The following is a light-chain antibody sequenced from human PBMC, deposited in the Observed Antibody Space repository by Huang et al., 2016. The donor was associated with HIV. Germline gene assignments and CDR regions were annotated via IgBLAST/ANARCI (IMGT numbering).Light chain of an antibody. CDR3: QQSYSRVT. J-gene: IGKJ4*01. CDR2: ASF. Sequence: DIQITQSPSSLSASVGDRVTITCRTNQKVSAYLNWYQHKPGKAPILLIYASFSLQSGVPSRFSGSGSGTDFTLTISNLQPEDSATYYCQQSYSRVTFGGGTKVEIK. V-gene: IGKV1-39*01. CDR1: QKVSAY.